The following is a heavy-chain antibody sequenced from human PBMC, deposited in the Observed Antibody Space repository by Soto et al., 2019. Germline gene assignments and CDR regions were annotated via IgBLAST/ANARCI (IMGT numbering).Heavy chain of an antibody. CDR1: GFSLSTSGVG. V-gene: IGHV2-5*02. Sequence: QITLKESGPTLVKPTQTLTLTCTFSGFSLSTSGVGVGWIRQPPGKALEWLALIYWDDDKRYSPSLKSRLTITKDTSKNQVVLTMTNMDHVDTATYYCAHSRPVGFWSGYLDPYYFDYWGQGTLVTVSS. CDR3: AHSRPVGFWSGYLDPYYFDY. J-gene: IGHJ4*02. CDR2: IYWDDDK. D-gene: IGHD3-3*01.